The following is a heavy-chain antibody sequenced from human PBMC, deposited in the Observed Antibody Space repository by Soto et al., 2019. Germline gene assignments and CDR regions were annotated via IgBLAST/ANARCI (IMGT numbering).Heavy chain of an antibody. CDR3: AREGRYYDSSGHYFDY. Sequence: SVKVSCKASGGTFSSYAISWVRQAPGQGLEWMGGIIPIFGTANYAQKFQGRVTITADESTSTAYMELSSLRSEDTAVYYCAREGRYYDSSGHYFDYWGQGTLVTVS. J-gene: IGHJ4*02. CDR2: IIPIFGTA. V-gene: IGHV1-69*13. D-gene: IGHD3-22*01. CDR1: GGTFSSYA.